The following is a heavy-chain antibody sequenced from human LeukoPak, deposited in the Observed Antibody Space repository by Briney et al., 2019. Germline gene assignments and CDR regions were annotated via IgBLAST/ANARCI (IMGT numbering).Heavy chain of an antibody. V-gene: IGHV3-30*18. CDR1: GFTFSSYG. J-gene: IGHJ4*02. CDR3: AKDYCSSTSCPNY. Sequence: GRSLRLSRAASGFTFSSYGMHWVRQAPGKGLEWVAVISYDGSNKYYADSVKGRFTISRDNSKNTLYLQMNSLRAEDTAVYYCAKDYCSSTSCPNYWGQGTLVTVSS. D-gene: IGHD2-2*01. CDR2: ISYDGSNK.